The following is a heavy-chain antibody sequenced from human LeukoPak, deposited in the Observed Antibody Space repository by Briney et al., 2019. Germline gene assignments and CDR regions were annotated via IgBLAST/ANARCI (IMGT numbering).Heavy chain of an antibody. D-gene: IGHD1-26*01. CDR1: GYTFTGYY. J-gene: IGHJ4*02. CDR3: AREKYSGGYLLDY. V-gene: IGHV1-2*02. Sequence: ASVKVSCKTSGYTFTGYYLHWVRQAPGQGLEWMGWINPNSGGTSYAQKFQGRVTMTRDTSISTAYMELSSLRSDDTAVYYCAREKYSGGYLLDYWGQGTLVTVSS. CDR2: INPNSGGT.